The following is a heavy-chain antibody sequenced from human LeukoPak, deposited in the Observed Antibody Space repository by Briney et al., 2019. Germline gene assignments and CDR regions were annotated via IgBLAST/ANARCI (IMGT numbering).Heavy chain of an antibody. J-gene: IGHJ5*02. D-gene: IGHD4-17*01. CDR2: ISGSGGST. CDR3: AKYGDYVENWFDP. Sequence: PGGSLRLSCAASGFTFSSCAMNWVRQAPGKGLEWVSAISGSGGSTYYADSVKGRFTISRDNSKNTLYLQMNSLRAEDTAVYYCAKYGDYVENWFDPWGRGTLVTVSS. V-gene: IGHV3-23*01. CDR1: GFTFSSCA.